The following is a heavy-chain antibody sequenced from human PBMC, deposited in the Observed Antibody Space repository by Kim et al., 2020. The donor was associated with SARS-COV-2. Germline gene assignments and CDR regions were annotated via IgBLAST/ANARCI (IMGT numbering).Heavy chain of an antibody. CDR3: ARDSTYSRGRFDH. D-gene: IGHD6-13*01. CDR2: VIPFSGAA. J-gene: IGHJ4*02. Sequence: SVKVSCKASGETFSSYAISWVRQAPGQGLEWMGGVIPFSGAADYPQKFQGRVTITADESTTTAYLQLSSLRSEDTALYYCARDSTYSRGRFDHWGQGTLVTVSS. CDR1: GETFSSYA. V-gene: IGHV1-69*13.